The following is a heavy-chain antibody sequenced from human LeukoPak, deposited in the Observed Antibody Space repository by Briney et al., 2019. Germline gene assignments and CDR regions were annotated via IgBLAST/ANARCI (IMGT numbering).Heavy chain of an antibody. CDR2: IKQDGSEK. J-gene: IGHJ6*03. Sequence: PGGSPRLSCAASGFTFSNYWMTWVRQAPGKGLEWVADIKQDGSEKLYVNSVRGRFTISRDNAKMSLFLQMNSLRAEDTAVYYCARDNGVVHGVYYMDVWGKGTTVTVS. CDR3: ARDNGVVHGVYYMDV. V-gene: IGHV3-7*01. CDR1: GFTFSNYW. D-gene: IGHD3-3*01.